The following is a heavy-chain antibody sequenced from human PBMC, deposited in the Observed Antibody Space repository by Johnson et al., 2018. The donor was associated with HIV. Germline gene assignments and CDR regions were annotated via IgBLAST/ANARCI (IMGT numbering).Heavy chain of an antibody. CDR2: INSDGSNT. J-gene: IGHJ3*02. CDR3: ARGGYCRGGSCYPYDAFDI. D-gene: IGHD2-15*01. CDR1: GFTFSSYG. Sequence: VQLVESGGGLVQPGRSLRLSCAASGFTFSSYGMHWVRQAPGKGLVWVSRINSDGSNTTYTDSVKGRFTISRDNAKNTLYLQMNSLRAEDTAVYYCARGGYCRGGSCYPYDAFDIWGQGTMVNVSS. V-gene: IGHV3-74*02.